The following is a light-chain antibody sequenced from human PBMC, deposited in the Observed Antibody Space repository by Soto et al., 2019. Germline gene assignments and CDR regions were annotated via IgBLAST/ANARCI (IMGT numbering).Light chain of an antibody. J-gene: IGLJ1*01. CDR3: QSYHSSLSGYV. Sequence: QSALTQPSSVSRAPGQRVTISCTGSSSNIGAGYDVHWYQQLPGTAPKLLIYGNSNRPSGVPDRFSGSKSGTSASLAITGLQAEDEADYYCQSYHSSLSGYVFGTGTKVTVL. CDR1: SSNIGAGYD. CDR2: GNS. V-gene: IGLV1-40*01.